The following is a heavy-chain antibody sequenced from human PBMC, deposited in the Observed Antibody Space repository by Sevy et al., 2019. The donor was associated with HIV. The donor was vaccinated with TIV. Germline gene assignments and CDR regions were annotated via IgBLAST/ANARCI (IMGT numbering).Heavy chain of an antibody. CDR1: GFTFSRYS. J-gene: IGHJ6*02. D-gene: IGHD2-21*02. V-gene: IGHV3-48*02. CDR3: ARGPDWGGDCDIGFYYPLDV. CDR2: ISGNSAAI. Sequence: GGSLRLSCAASGFTFSRYSMNWVRQAPGKGLEWISYISGNSAAIYYAASVKGRFTVSRDNDNDALYLQLNSLRYDDTALYYCARGPDWGGDCDIGFYYPLDVWGQGTTVTVSS.